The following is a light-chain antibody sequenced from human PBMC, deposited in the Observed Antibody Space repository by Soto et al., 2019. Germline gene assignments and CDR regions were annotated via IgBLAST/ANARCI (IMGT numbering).Light chain of an antibody. CDR1: QGISNA. CDR2: DAS. Sequence: ALQLTQSPSSLSSSVGDTVTITCRASQGISNALAWYQQIPGKPPKLLIYDASTLESGVPSRFSGSVSGTDFTLTISSLQPGDFATYYCQPFNGFPTFGQGTRLEIQ. J-gene: IGKJ5*01. CDR3: QPFNGFPT. V-gene: IGKV1-13*02.